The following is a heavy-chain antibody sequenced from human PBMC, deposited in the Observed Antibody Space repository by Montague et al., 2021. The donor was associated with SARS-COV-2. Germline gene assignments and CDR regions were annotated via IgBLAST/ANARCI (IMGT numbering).Heavy chain of an antibody. Sequence: TLSLTCTVSRASISSGGNYWSWIRQPPVKGLEWIGYSYYSGSTYYNPSLKSRVVISVDTSKNQFSLKLSFMTAADTAVYYCARGRRYSSTWYGAFDHWGQGMQVTVSS. J-gene: IGHJ5*02. V-gene: IGHV4-31*03. CDR3: ARGRRYSSTWYGAFDH. CDR1: RASISSGGNY. D-gene: IGHD6-13*01. CDR2: SYYSGST.